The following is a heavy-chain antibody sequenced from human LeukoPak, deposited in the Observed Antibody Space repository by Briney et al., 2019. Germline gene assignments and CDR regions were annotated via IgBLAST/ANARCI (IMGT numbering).Heavy chain of an antibody. D-gene: IGHD3-22*01. J-gene: IGHJ3*02. Sequence: QPGGSLRLSCAASGFTFSSYGMHWVRQAPGKGLEWVAVIWYDGSNKYYADSVKGRFTISRDNSKNTLYLQMNSLRAEDTAVYYCARWSGVGGSGYYQDAFDIWGQGTMVTVSS. V-gene: IGHV3-33*01. CDR3: ARWSGVGGSGYYQDAFDI. CDR1: GFTFSSYG. CDR2: IWYDGSNK.